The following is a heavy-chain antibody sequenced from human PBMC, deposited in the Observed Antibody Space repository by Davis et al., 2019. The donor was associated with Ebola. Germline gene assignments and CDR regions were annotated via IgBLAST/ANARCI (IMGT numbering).Heavy chain of an antibody. J-gene: IGHJ4*02. D-gene: IGHD2-8*01. V-gene: IGHV3-7*01. CDR2: IKSDGSEK. CDR1: GFTFENYW. CDR3: ARNNEYETFDY. Sequence: GESLKISCVVSGFTFENYWMNWVRQTPGQGLEWVASIKSDGSEKYYVDSVKGRFAISRDNAKNSVYLQMGRLRADDTALYYCARNNEYETFDYWGQGTLLTVSS.